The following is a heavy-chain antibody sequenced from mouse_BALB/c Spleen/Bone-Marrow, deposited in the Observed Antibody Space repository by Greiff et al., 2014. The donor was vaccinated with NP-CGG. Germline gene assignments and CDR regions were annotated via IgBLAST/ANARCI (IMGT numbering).Heavy chain of an antibody. CDR2: IYPGDGNT. V-gene: IGHV1-82*01. CDR1: GYAFSSSW. CDR3: ALYDYDGPSWFAY. D-gene: IGHD2-4*01. J-gene: IGHJ3*01. Sequence: VKLMESGPELVKPGASVKISCKASGYAFSSSWMNWVKQRPGQGLEWIGRIYPGDGNTNYNGKFKGKATLTADKSSTTAYMQLSSLTSVDSAVYFCALYDYDGPSWFAYWGQGTLVTVSA.